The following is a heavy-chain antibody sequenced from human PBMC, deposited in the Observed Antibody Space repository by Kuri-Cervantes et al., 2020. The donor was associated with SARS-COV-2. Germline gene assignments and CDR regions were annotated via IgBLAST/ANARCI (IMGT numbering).Heavy chain of an antibody. Sequence: GGSLRLSCAASGFSVRSNYMSWVRQAPGKGLEWVSSIYSSGSTYYADSVKGRFTSSRENYKNTVYLQLNSLQVEDTAVYYCARSTVGFDSWGQGNLVNGSS. CDR2: IYSSGST. CDR1: GFSVRSNY. CDR3: ARSTVGFDS. J-gene: IGHJ4*02. D-gene: IGHD4-23*01. V-gene: IGHV3-53*01.